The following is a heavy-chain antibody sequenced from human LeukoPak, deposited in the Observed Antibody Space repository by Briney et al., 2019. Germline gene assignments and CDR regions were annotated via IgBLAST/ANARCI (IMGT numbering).Heavy chain of an antibody. D-gene: IGHD4-17*01. CDR2: ISGSGGST. Sequence: PGGSMRLSCAASGFTFSSYAMSWVRQAPGKGLEWVSAISGSGGSTYYADSVKGRFTISRDNSKNTLYLQMNSLRAEDTAVYYCAKAEDYGEAFGYWGQGTLVNGSS. CDR1: GFTFSSYA. CDR3: AKAEDYGEAFGY. J-gene: IGHJ4*02. V-gene: IGHV3-23*01.